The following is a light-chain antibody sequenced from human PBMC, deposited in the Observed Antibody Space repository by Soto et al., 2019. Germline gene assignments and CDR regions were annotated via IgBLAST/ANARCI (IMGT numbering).Light chain of an antibody. CDR2: SAS. Sequence: DIQMTQSPSYVSASLGDSVTITCRASQAITSWLAWYQQKPGKAPKLLIYSASNLQSGVPSRFRGSGSGTDFTLTISSLQPEDFATYYCQQSYSIPYTFGQGTRLEIK. V-gene: IGKV1-12*02. CDR1: QAITSW. CDR3: QQSYSIPYT. J-gene: IGKJ5*01.